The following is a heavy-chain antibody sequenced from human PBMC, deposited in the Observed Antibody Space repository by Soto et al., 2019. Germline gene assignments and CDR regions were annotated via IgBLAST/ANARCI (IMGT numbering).Heavy chain of an antibody. J-gene: IGHJ3*02. V-gene: IGHV1-58*01. CDR1: GFTFTSSA. CDR2: IVVGSGNT. CDR3: AANPAPYYYPSSGSPGVGAFDI. D-gene: IGHD3-22*01. Sequence: QMQLVQSGPEVKKPGTSVKVSCKASGFTFTSSAVQWVRQARGQRLEWIGWIVVGSGNTNYAQKFQERVTITRDMSTSTAYMALSRLRSEDTAVYYCAANPAPYYYPSSGSPGVGAFDIWGQGTMVTVSS.